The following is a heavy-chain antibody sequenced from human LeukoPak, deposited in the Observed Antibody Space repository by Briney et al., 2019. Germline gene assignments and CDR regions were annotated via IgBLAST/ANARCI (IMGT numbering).Heavy chain of an antibody. Sequence: PGGSLRLSCVGSGFTFAKYAITWVREAPGKGLEWVSVISGSGNVTYYAESVKGRFTISRDNSKRTLYLQVDSLRADDTAIYYCAKDRAGANWGQGTLVLVSS. J-gene: IGHJ4*02. CDR2: ISGSGNVT. CDR3: AKDRAGAN. V-gene: IGHV3-23*01. CDR1: GFTFAKYA.